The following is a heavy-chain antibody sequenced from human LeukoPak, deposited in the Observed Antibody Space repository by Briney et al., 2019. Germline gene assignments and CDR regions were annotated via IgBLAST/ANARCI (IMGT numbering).Heavy chain of an antibody. V-gene: IGHV3-66*01. Sequence: GSLRLSCAASGFTVSSNHMNWVRQAPGKGLEWVSVIHRGDSTYYADSVKGRFTISRDNPKNTLYLQMNSLRAEDTAVYYCAKDLDTAMAYHGMDVWGQGTTVTVSS. CDR1: GFTVSSNH. J-gene: IGHJ6*02. CDR2: IHRGDST. D-gene: IGHD5-18*01. CDR3: AKDLDTAMAYHGMDV.